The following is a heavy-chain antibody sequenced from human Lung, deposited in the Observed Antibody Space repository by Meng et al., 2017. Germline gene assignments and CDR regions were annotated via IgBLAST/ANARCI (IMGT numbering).Heavy chain of an antibody. J-gene: IGHJ5*02. D-gene: IGHD3-10*01. V-gene: IGHV4-31*03. CDR1: GGSIRSGGYY. CDR2: IHDSGST. CDR3: ARASYGSGSPLGESWFDP. Sequence: QVQLQESGPGLVKPSQTLSLTCTVSGGSIRSGGYYWSWIRQHPGKGLEWIGYIHDSGSTYYNPSLKSRVTISADTSKNQFSLKLSSVTAADTAVYYCARASYGSGSPLGESWFDPWGQGTLVTVSS.